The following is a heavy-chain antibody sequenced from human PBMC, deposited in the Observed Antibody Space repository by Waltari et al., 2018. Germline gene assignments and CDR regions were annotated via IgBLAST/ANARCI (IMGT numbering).Heavy chain of an antibody. CDR1: GGSISSYY. D-gene: IGHD1-7*01. V-gene: IGHV4-59*01. Sequence: QVQLQESGPGLVKPSETLSLTCTVSGGSISSYYWSWIRQPPGKGLEWIGYIYYSGSTNYNPSLKSRVTISVDTSKNQFYLKLSSVTAADTAVYYCARVYSWNYAFDAFDIWGQGTMVTVSS. CDR2: IYYSGST. J-gene: IGHJ3*02. CDR3: ARVYSWNYAFDAFDI.